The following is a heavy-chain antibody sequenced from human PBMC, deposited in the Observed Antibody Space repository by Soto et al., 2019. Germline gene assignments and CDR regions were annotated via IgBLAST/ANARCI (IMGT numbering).Heavy chain of an antibody. CDR1: GYTFTSYD. D-gene: IGHD2-2*01. V-gene: IGHV1-8*01. CDR3: ARGLEDIVVVPAAIGQGDYYYYMDV. J-gene: IGHJ6*03. Sequence: ASVKVSCKASGYTFTSYDINWVRQATGQGLEWMGWMNPNSGNTGYAQKFQGRVTMTRNTSISTAYMELSSLRSEDTAVYYCARGLEDIVVVPAAIGQGDYYYYMDVWGKGTTVTVSS. CDR2: MNPNSGNT.